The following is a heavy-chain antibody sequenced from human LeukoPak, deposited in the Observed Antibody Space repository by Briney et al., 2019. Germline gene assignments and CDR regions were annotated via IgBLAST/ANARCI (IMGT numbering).Heavy chain of an antibody. D-gene: IGHD5-18*01. CDR1: GGSISGYF. CDR3: ARHGAAMVTSPLDY. J-gene: IGHJ4*02. CDR2: ISYSGST. Sequence: PSETLSLTCTVSGGSISGYFWSWIRQSPGKGLEWIAYISYSGSTSYNPSLKSRVTISVDTSKDQFSLKLTSVTAADTAVYYCARHGAAMVTSPLDYWGQGTLVTVSS. V-gene: IGHV4-59*08.